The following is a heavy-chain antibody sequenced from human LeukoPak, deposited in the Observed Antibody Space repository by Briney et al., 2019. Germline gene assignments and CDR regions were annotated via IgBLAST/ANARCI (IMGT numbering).Heavy chain of an antibody. CDR3: ARDKEERFEWECYMDV. CDR2: IYYSGST. J-gene: IGHJ6*03. Sequence: SETLSLTCTVSGGSISSHYWSWIRQPPGKGLEWIGYIYYSGSTNYNPSLKSRVTISVDTSKNQFSLKLSSVTAADTAVYYCARDKEERFEWECYMDVWGKGTTVTVSS. D-gene: IGHD1-1*01. V-gene: IGHV4-59*11. CDR1: GGSISSHY.